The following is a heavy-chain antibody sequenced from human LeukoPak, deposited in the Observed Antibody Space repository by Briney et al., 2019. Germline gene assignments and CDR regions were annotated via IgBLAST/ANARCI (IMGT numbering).Heavy chain of an antibody. Sequence: SETLSLTCTVSGGSISSGGYYWSWIRQPPGKGLEWIGYIYHSGSTYYNPSLKSRVTISVDRSKNQFSLKLSSVTAADTAVYYCARRSSGYFDYWGQGTLVTVSS. CDR3: ARRSSGYFDY. CDR2: IYHSGST. D-gene: IGHD3-10*01. CDR1: GGSISSGGYY. V-gene: IGHV4-30-2*01. J-gene: IGHJ4*02.